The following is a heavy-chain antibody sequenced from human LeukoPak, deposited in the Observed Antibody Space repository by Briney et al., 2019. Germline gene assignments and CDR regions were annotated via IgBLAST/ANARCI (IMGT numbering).Heavy chain of an antibody. J-gene: IGHJ2*01. D-gene: IGHD5-18*01. Sequence: PSETLSLTCAVYGGSFSGYYWSWIRQPPGKGLEWIGYIYYSGSTNYNPSLKSRVTISVDTSKNQFSLKLSSVTAADTAVYYCARDPRILSYGPSWYFDLWGRGTLVTVSS. CDR3: ARDPRILSYGPSWYFDL. CDR1: GGSFSGYY. CDR2: IYYSGST. V-gene: IGHV4-59*01.